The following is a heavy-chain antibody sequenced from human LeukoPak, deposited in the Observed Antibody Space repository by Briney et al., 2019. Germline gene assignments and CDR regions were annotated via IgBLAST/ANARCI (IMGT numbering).Heavy chain of an antibody. J-gene: IGHJ6*04. CDR1: GGSISSYY. Sequence: SETLSLTCIVSGGSISSYYWSWIRQPPGKGLEWIGYIYYSGSTNYNPSLKSRVTISVDTSKNQFSLKLSSVTAADTAVYYCAREDLLTKPWDVWGKGTTVTISS. D-gene: IGHD3-9*01. CDR2: IYYSGST. CDR3: AREDLLTKPWDV. V-gene: IGHV4-59*01.